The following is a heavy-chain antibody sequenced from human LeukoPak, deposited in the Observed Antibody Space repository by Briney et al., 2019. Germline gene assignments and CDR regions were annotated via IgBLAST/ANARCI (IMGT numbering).Heavy chain of an antibody. CDR3: ARRYSSSWYVGFFDP. J-gene: IGHJ5*02. CDR2: IYYSGSP. V-gene: IGHV4-59*08. D-gene: IGHD6-13*01. CDR1: GASIRNYY. Sequence: PSETLSLPCTVPGASIRNYYWSWIRHSPGKGLEWIGYIYYSGSPNYNPSLESRVALSVDTSKNQFSLRLSSVTAADTAIYYCARRYSSSWYVGFFDPWGQGTLVTVSS.